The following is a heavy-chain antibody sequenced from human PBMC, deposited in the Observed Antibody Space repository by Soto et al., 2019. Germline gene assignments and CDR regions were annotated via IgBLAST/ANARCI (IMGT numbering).Heavy chain of an antibody. V-gene: IGHV6-1*01. CDR1: GDSVSNNSAA. Sequence: QTLSLTCAISGDSVSNNSAAWNWIRQSPTRGLEWLGRTYYRSKWYNDYAVSVKSRITINPDTSKNQFSLQLNSVTPEDTAVYYCARGGYCSGDSCYRRGTVFGYWGQGTLVTVSS. D-gene: IGHD2-15*01. J-gene: IGHJ4*02. CDR3: ARGGYCSGDSCYRRGTVFGY. CDR2: TYYRSKWYN.